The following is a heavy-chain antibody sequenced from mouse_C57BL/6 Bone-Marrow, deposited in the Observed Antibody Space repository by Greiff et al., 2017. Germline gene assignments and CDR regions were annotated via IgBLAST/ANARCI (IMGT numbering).Heavy chain of an antibody. CDR2: INPYNGDT. CDR1: GYSFTGYF. V-gene: IGHV1-20*01. CDR3: ARGGLGLTYFDY. Sequence: VQLQQSGPELVKPGDSVKISCKASGYSFTGYFMNWVLQSHGKSLEWIGRINPYNGDTFYNQKFKGKATLTVDKSSSTANMELRSLTAEDSAVYYCARGGLGLTYFDYWGQGTTRTVSS. D-gene: IGHD2-2*01. J-gene: IGHJ2*01.